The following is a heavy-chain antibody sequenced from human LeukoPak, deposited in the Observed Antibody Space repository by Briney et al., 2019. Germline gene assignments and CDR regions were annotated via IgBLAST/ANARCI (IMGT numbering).Heavy chain of an antibody. CDR1: GGSINGYY. V-gene: IGHV4-59*08. CDR3: ARHGGIRSAPH. CDR2: VYYSGSS. Sequence: SETLSLTCTVSGGSINGYYWTWIRQSPGKGLEWIGYVYYSGSSNYNPSLKSRVTISVDTSKNQFSLKLSSVTAADTAVYYCARHGGIRSAPHWGQGTLVTVSS. J-gene: IGHJ4*02. D-gene: IGHD3-16*01.